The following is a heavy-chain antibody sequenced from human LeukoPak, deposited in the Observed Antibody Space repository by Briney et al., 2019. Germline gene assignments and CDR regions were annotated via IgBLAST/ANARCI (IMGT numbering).Heavy chain of an antibody. Sequence: TGGSLRLSCAASGFTFSTYAMHWVHQAPGKGLEWVSSISSSSSYIYYADSVKGRFTISRDNAKNSLYLQMNSLRAEDTAVYYCAKGVKYIVMVTAQHYFDYWGQGTLVTVSS. CDR2: ISSSSSYI. CDR1: GFTFSTYA. J-gene: IGHJ4*02. CDR3: AKGVKYIVMVTAQHYFDY. D-gene: IGHD2-21*02. V-gene: IGHV3-21*01.